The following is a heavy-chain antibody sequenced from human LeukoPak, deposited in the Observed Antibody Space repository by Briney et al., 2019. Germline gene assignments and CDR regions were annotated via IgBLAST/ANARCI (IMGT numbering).Heavy chain of an antibody. CDR2: IYHSGST. Sequence: SQILSLTCAVSGVSISSGGYSWSWIRQPPGKGLEWIGYIYHSGSTYYNPSLKSRVTISVDRSKNQFSLKLSSVTAADTAVYYCARGGTMVRGNWFDPWGQGTLVTVSS. CDR1: GVSISSGGYS. V-gene: IGHV4-30-2*01. D-gene: IGHD3-10*01. CDR3: ARGGTMVRGNWFDP. J-gene: IGHJ5*02.